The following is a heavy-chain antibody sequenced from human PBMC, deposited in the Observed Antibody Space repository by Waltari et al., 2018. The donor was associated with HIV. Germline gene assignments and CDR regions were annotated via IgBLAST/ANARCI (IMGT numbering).Heavy chain of an antibody. D-gene: IGHD6-6*01. CDR3: ARVAGSSSNYYGMDV. CDR2: ISMSGRTT. V-gene: IGHV3-11*01. CDR1: GFTFSDYH. Sequence: QVQLVESGGGLVKPGGSLRVSCAVSGFTFSDYHMSWIRQAPGKGLKWRSYISMSGRTTNDAASVKCRFTTARDNAKKALYLEMNSLRAEDTAVYYCARVAGSSSNYYGMDVWGQGTTVTVSS. J-gene: IGHJ6*02.